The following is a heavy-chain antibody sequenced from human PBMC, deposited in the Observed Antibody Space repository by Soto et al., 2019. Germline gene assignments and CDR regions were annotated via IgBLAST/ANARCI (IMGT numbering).Heavy chain of an antibody. D-gene: IGHD3-3*01. V-gene: IGHV3-23*01. J-gene: IGHJ4*02. CDR2: ISGSGGST. CDR3: AKLQVGTIFGVVPAPVEY. Sequence: KGLEWVSAISGSGGSTYYADSVKGRFTISRANSKNTLYLQMNSLRAEDTAVYYCAKLQVGTIFGVVPAPVEYWGQGTLVPGSS.